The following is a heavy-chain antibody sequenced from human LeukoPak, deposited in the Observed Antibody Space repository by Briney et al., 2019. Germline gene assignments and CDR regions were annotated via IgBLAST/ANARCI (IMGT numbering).Heavy chain of an antibody. CDR1: GFTFSSCG. D-gene: IGHD6-19*01. V-gene: IGHV3-33*06. CDR2: IWYDGSNK. Sequence: GGSLRLSCAASGFTFSSCGMHWVRQAPGKGLEWVAVIWYDGSNKYYADSVKGRFTISRDNSKNTLYLQMNSLRAEDTAVYYCAKGGSIGSGWLDYWGQGTLVTVSS. CDR3: AKGGSIGSGWLDY. J-gene: IGHJ4*02.